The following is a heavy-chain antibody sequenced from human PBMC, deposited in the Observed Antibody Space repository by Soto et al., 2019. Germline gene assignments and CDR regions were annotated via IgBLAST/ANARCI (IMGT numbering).Heavy chain of an antibody. D-gene: IGHD3-22*01. CDR3: ARVEKITMIYYGMDV. V-gene: IGHV3-30-3*01. CDR1: GFTFSSYA. CDR2: ISYDGSNK. Sequence: GGSLRLSCQASGFTFSSYAMHWVRLAPAKGREGVAVISYDGSNKYYADSVKGRFTISGDNSKNTLTLKMKSLRAEDTXVYYRARVEKITMIYYGMDVSVEGTALTVPS. J-gene: IGHJ6*04.